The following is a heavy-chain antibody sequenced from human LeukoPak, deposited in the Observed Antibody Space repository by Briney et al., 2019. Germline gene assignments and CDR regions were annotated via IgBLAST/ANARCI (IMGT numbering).Heavy chain of an antibody. CDR1: GGSISSSSYY. D-gene: IGHD3-3*01. V-gene: IGHV4-39*01. CDR3: ASNHYDFWSGPTPYYFDY. Sequence: PSETLSLTCTVSGGSISSSSYYWGWIRQPPGKGLEWIGSIYYSGSTYYNPSLKSRVTISVDTSKNQFSLKLSSVTAADTAVYYCASNHYDFWSGPTPYYFDYWGQGTLVTVSS. CDR2: IYYSGST. J-gene: IGHJ4*02.